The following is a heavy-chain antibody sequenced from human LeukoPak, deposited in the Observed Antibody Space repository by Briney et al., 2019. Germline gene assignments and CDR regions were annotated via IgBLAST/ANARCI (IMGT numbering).Heavy chain of an antibody. D-gene: IGHD3-10*01. CDR2: TNHGGSV. CDR1: GGSFSGYY. V-gene: IGHV4-34*01. Sequence: SGTLSLTCSVNGGSFSGYYWSWIRQSQGKGLEWIGETNHGGSVNYNPSLKSRVTISIETSKNQFSLNLTSVTAADTAVYYCARSTGRGPWGQGTLVIVSS. CDR3: ARSTGRGP. J-gene: IGHJ5*02.